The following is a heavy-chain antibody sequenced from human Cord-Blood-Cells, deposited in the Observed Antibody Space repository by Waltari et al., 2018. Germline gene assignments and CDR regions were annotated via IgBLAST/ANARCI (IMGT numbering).Heavy chain of an antibody. J-gene: IGHJ4*02. CDR1: GGPISSSSYY. CDR3: ARSLLLHSSGYDFDY. V-gene: IGHV4-39*01. CDR2: IYYSGST. Sequence: QLQLQESGPGLVKPSETLSLTCTVSGGPISSSSYYWGWIRQPPGKGLEWIGSIYYSGSTYYNPSLKSRVTISVDTSKNQFSLKLSSVTAADTAVYYCARSLLLHSSGYDFDYWGQGTLVTVSS. D-gene: IGHD3-22*01.